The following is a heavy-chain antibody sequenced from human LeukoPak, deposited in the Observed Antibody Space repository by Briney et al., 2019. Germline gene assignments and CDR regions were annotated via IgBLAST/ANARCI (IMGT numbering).Heavy chain of an antibody. CDR3: AKDVDYYDSSGYRYFDY. CDR2: ISSDSSNI. CDR1: GLIFNIYT. D-gene: IGHD3-22*01. Sequence: GGSLRLSCAASGLIFNIYTVSWVRQTPGKRLEWVSSISSDSSNIYYAESVKGRFTISRDNTKNSLFLQMDSLRAEDTAVYYCAKDVDYYDSSGYRYFDYWGQGTLVTVSS. V-gene: IGHV3-21*01. J-gene: IGHJ4*02.